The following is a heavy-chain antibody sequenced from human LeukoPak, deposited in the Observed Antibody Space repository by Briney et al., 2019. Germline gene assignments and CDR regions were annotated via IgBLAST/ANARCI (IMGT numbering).Heavy chain of an antibody. CDR1: GFTFSSYS. J-gene: IGHJ6*02. V-gene: IGHV3-21*01. CDR2: ISSSSSYI. Sequence: GGSLRLSCAASGFTFSSYSINWVRQAPGKGLEWVSSISSSSSYIYYADSVQGRFTISRDNAKNSLYLQMNSLSAEDTAVYYCARDQGTAVAGIRNGMDVWGQGTTVTVSS. CDR3: ARDQGTAVAGIRNGMDV. D-gene: IGHD6-19*01.